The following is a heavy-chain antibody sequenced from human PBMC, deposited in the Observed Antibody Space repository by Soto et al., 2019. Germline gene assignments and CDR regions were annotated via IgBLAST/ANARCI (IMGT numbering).Heavy chain of an antibody. V-gene: IGHV1-69*02. CDR1: GGTFSSYT. Sequence: SVKVSCKASGGTFSSYTISWVRQAPGQGLEWMGRIIPILGIANYAQKFQGRVTITAVKSTSTAYMELSSLRSEDTAVYYCARGGSYGQPNWFDPWGQGTLVTVSS. CDR3: ARGGSYGQPNWFDP. CDR2: IIPILGIA. D-gene: IGHD3-16*01. J-gene: IGHJ5*02.